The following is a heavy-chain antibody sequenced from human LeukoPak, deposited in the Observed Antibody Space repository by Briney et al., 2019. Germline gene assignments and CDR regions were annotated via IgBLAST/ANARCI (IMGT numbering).Heavy chain of an antibody. Sequence: GGSLRLSCAASGFTFSDYAMTWVRQAPEKGLQWVSGISGSGASTYHGDSVKARSTISRDNSKNTLYLQIDRMTVEDTAVYYCAKGASSGWLLSWFDPWGQGTLVTVSS. D-gene: IGHD6-19*01. CDR1: GFTFSDYA. CDR2: ISGSGAST. V-gene: IGHV3-23*01. J-gene: IGHJ5*02. CDR3: AKGASSGWLLSWFDP.